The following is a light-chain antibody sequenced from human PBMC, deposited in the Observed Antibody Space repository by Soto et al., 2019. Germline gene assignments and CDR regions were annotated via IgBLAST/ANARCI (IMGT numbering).Light chain of an antibody. CDR3: PQANRFPLS. Sequence: DIHMTQSPSSVSASVGDRVTITCGASQGINSWLAWYQQKPGQATKLLIYTVSSLHSGLPSRFSGSGSGTDFPLCISSPQPEDFATYYCPQANRFPLSFGGGTKVEIK. J-gene: IGKJ4*01. CDR2: TVS. V-gene: IGKV1-12*01. CDR1: QGINSW.